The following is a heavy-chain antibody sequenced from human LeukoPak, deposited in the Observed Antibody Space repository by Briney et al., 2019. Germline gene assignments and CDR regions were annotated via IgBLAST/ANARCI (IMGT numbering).Heavy chain of an antibody. CDR3: ARSQASGTYSGGY. CDR2: MHYSGST. CDR1: GGSISSGDYY. J-gene: IGHJ4*02. Sequence: SQTLSLTCTVSGGSISSGDYYWSWIRQPPGKGLQYLGYMHYSGSTYYNPSLKNPVTISVDTSKNQFSLKLTSVTAADTAVYYCARSQASGTYSGGYWGQGTLVTVSS. D-gene: IGHD3-10*01. V-gene: IGHV4-30-4*01.